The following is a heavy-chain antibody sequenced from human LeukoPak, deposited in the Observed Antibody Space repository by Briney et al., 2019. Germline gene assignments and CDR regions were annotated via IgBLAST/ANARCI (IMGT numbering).Heavy chain of an antibody. V-gene: IGHV3-23*01. J-gene: IGHJ6*04. Sequence: GGSLRLSCAASGFTFSSYSMNWVRQAPGKGLEWVSAISGSGGSTYYADSVKGRFTISRDNSKNTLYLQMNSLRAEDTAVYYCAKDGDSTNNYYYYYGMDVWGKGTTVTVSS. CDR3: AKDGDSTNNYYYYYGMDV. D-gene: IGHD4-17*01. CDR1: GFTFSSYS. CDR2: ISGSGGST.